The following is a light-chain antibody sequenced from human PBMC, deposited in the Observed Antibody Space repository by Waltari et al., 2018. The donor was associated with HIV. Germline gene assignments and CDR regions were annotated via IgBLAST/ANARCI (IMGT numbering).Light chain of an antibody. CDR2: EVS. CDR3: SSYATGITYV. CDR1: NSDIVKYNL. V-gene: IGLV2-23*02. J-gene: IGLJ1*01. Sequence: QSALTQPASGSGSPGQSITISCTGTNSDIVKYNLDSWYQQHPGKVPKALLFEVSTRPSGISHRFSGTKSDHTASLPIVELPAEDEPDYYCSSYATGITYVFRTGTSVTVL.